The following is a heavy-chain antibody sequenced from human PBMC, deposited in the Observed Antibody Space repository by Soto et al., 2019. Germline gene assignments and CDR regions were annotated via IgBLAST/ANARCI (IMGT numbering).Heavy chain of an antibody. CDR3: GTDPVAVTGSFIDS. D-gene: IGHD2-21*02. J-gene: IGHJ4*02. Sequence: GGSLRLSCAASGFTFSAYAFHWVRQAPGKGLEWLSVISYDGRETHYADSVEGRFIISRDSSKKTAYLQMNSLRGDDTAVYFCGTDPVAVTGSFIDSWGQGTLVTVSS. V-gene: IGHV3-30-3*01. CDR2: ISYDGRET. CDR1: GFTFSAYA.